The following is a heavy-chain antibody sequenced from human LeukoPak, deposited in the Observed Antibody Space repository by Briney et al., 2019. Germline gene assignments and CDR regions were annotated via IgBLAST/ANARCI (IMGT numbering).Heavy chain of an antibody. CDR3: ARPPHGRYFDL. Sequence: PSETLSLTCTVSGGSISSGTYYWSWIRQPAGKGLEWIGRIYTSGSTNYNPSLKSRITMSVDTSKNQLSLKLTSVTAADTAVYYCARPPHGRYFDLWGRGTLVTVSS. D-gene: IGHD1-26*01. CDR1: GGSISSGTYY. V-gene: IGHV4-61*02. J-gene: IGHJ2*01. CDR2: IYTSGST.